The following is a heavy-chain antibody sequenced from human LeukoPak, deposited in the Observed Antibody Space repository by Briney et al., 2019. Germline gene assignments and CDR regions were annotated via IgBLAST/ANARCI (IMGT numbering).Heavy chain of an antibody. CDR1: GFRFSDYS. CDR3: ARDYKYAFDN. CDR2: IGIDSGNT. Sequence: RLGGSLRLSCAASGFRFSDYSMNWVRQAPGRGLEWISYIGIDSGNTNYADSVKGRFTISGDKAKNSLYLQMNSLRVEDTAVCYCARDYKYAFDNWGQGTLVTVSS. V-gene: IGHV3-48*01. D-gene: IGHD5-24*01. J-gene: IGHJ4*02.